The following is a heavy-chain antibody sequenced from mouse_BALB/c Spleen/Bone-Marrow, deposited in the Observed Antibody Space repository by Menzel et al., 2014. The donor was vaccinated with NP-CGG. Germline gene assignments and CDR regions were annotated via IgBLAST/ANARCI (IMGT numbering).Heavy chain of an antibody. CDR3: ARGLYYVAYGPGFAY. Sequence: EVKLVESGGGLVQPGGSLKLSCAASGFTFSNYGMSWVRQTPDKRLDLVATINSNGGTTYYPDSVKGRFTISRVNAKNTLYLQMSSLKSEDTAMYFCARGLYYVAYGPGFAYWGQGTLVTVSA. V-gene: IGHV5-6-3*01. CDR2: INSNGGTT. J-gene: IGHJ3*01. CDR1: GFTFSNYG. D-gene: IGHD2-13*01.